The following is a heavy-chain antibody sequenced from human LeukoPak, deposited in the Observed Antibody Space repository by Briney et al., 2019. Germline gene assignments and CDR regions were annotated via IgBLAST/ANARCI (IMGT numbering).Heavy chain of an antibody. D-gene: IGHD5-18*01. CDR1: GYTFTSYD. CDR3: ARGVRYSYGL. J-gene: IGHJ4*02. Sequence: GASVKVSCKASGYTFTSYDINWVRQAAGQGLEWMGWMNPNSGNTVYAQKFQGRVTITRNTSISTAYMELSSLRSEDTAVYYCARGVRYSYGLWGQGTLVTVSS. V-gene: IGHV1-8*01. CDR2: MNPNSGNT.